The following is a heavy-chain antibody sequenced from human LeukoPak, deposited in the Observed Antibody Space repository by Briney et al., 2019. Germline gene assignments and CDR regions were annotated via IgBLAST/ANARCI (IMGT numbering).Heavy chain of an antibody. Sequence: SQTLSLTCAVSGGSISSGGYSWSWIRQPPGKGLEWIGYIYHSGSTYYNPSLKSRVTISVDRSKNQFSLKLSSVTAADTAVYYCASSQGPFDYWGQGTLVTVSS. V-gene: IGHV4-30-2*01. CDR1: GGSISSGGYS. CDR2: IYHSGST. J-gene: IGHJ4*02. CDR3: ASSQGPFDY.